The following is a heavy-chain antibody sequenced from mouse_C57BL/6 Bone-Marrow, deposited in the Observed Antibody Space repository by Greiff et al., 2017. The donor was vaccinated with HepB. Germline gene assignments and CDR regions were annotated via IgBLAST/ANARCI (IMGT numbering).Heavy chain of an antibody. J-gene: IGHJ1*03. V-gene: IGHV3-8*01. CDR1: GYSITSDY. D-gene: IGHD2-3*01. Sequence: EVQLKESGPGLAKPSQTLSLTCSVTGYSITSDYWNWIRKFPGNKLEYMGYISYSGSTYYNPSLKSRISITRDTSKNQYYLQLNSVTTEETATYYCARSGLIYDGYSWYFDVWGTGTTVTVSS. CDR2: ISYSGST. CDR3: ARSGLIYDGYSWYFDV.